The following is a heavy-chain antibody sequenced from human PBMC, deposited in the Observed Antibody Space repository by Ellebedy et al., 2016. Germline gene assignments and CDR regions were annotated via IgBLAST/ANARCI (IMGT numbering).Heavy chain of an antibody. D-gene: IGHD2-15*01. CDR2: IYYSGST. CDR1: GGSISSNYW. V-gene: IGHV4-4*02. CDR3: ARDQCSGGNCYTDY. Sequence: SETLSLTXAVSGGSISSNYWWSWVRQPPGKGLEWIGEIYYSGSTNYNPSLKSRVTISVDKSKNQFSLNLSSVTAADTAVYYCARDQCSGGNCYTDYWGQGTLVTVSS. J-gene: IGHJ4*02.